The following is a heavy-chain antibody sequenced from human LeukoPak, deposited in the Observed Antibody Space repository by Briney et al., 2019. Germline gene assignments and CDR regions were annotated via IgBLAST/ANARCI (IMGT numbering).Heavy chain of an antibody. J-gene: IGHJ4*02. CDR2: IRSKAYGGTT. Sequence: GGSLRLSCTASGFTFGDYAMSWFRQAPGKGLEWVGFIRSKAYGGTTQYAASVKGRFTISRDDSKSIAYLQMNSLKTEDTAVYYCISFVFTTYYYGSGSTDYWGQGTLVTVSS. CDR3: ISFVFTTYYYGSGSTDY. D-gene: IGHD3-10*01. CDR1: GFTFGDYA. V-gene: IGHV3-49*03.